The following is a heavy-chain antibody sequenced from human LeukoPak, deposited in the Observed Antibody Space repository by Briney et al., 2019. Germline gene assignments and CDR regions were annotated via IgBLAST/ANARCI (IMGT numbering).Heavy chain of an antibody. CDR1: GDRVSSNSAA. Sequence: NHSQTLSLTCAISGDRVSSNSAARNWIRQSPSRGLEWLGRTYYRSDWYSDYAVSVKSRVSITPDTAKNQFSLQLNSVTPEDTAIYYCAREGSYFDYWGQGTLVTVSS. CDR3: AREGSYFDY. CDR2: TYYRSDWYS. J-gene: IGHJ4*02. V-gene: IGHV6-1*01.